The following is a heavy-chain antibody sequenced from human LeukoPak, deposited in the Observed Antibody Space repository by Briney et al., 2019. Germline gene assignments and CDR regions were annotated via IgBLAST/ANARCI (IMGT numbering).Heavy chain of an antibody. Sequence: GGSLRLSCAASGFTFSASWMSRVRQAPGKGLEWVANINTDGSETYYVDSVKGRFTISRDNAKKSLYLQMDSLREADTAIYYCARDPAAWDYWGQGTLVTVSP. CDR1: GFTFSASW. CDR3: ARDPAAWDY. V-gene: IGHV3-7*01. J-gene: IGHJ4*02. CDR2: INTDGSET. D-gene: IGHD6-13*01.